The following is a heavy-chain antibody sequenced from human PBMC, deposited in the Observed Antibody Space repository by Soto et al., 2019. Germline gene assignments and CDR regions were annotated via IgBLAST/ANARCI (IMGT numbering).Heavy chain of an antibody. CDR2: IYTSGST. CDR3: ARGEGSWYAPLGYGMDV. J-gene: IGHJ6*02. Sequence: SETLSLTCTVSGGSISSYYWSWIRQPAGKGLEWIGRIYTSGSTNYNPSLKSRATMSVDTSKNQFSLKLSSVTAADTAVYYCARGEGSWYAPLGYGMDVWGQGTTVTVSS. D-gene: IGHD6-13*01. V-gene: IGHV4-4*07. CDR1: GGSISSYY.